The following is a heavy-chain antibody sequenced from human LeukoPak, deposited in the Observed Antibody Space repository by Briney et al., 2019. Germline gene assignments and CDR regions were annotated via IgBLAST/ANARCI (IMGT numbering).Heavy chain of an antibody. J-gene: IGHJ6*03. D-gene: IGHD3-3*01. V-gene: IGHV4-34*01. CDR3: AKAPPKEHDFWSGYYNYMDV. Sequence: SETLSLTCAVYGGSFSGYYWSWIRQSPGKGLEWIGKINHSGSTNYNPSLKSRVTISVDTSKNQFSLKLSSVTAADTAVYYCAKAPPKEHDFWSGYYNYMDVWGKGTTVTVSS. CDR2: INHSGST. CDR1: GGSFSGYY.